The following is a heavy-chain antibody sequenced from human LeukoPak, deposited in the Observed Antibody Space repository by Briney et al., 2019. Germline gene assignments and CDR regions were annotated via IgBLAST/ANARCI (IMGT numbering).Heavy chain of an antibody. V-gene: IGHV1-18*01. CDR2: ISAYNGNT. J-gene: IGHJ5*02. CDR3: ARDCIAARCGSNWFDP. CDR1: GYTFTSYG. D-gene: IGHD6-6*01. Sequence: ASVKVSCKASGYTFTSYGISWVRQAPGQGLEWMGRISAYNGNTNYAQKLQGRVTMTTDTSTSTAYMELRSLRSDDTAVYYCARDCIAARCGSNWFDPWGQGTLVTVSS.